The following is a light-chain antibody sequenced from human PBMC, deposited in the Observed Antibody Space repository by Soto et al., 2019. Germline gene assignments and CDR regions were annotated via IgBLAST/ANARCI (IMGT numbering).Light chain of an antibody. Sequence: QSALTQPASVSGSPGQSITISCTGTSSDVGGYNYVSWYQQHPGKAPKLMIYEVSNRPSGVSNRFSGSKSGNTASLTISGLQAEDEADYYCISYAGLNIWVFGGGTKLTVL. CDR3: ISYAGLNIWV. CDR2: EVS. CDR1: SSDVGGYNY. J-gene: IGLJ3*02. V-gene: IGLV2-14*01.